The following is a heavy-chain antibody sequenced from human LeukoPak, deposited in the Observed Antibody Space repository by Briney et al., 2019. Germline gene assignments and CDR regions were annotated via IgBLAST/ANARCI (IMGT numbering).Heavy chain of an antibody. CDR1: GFTFSSYA. CDR3: AKDRDIAAAVPYMDV. D-gene: IGHD6-13*01. CDR2: IDSSSSYI. Sequence: GGSLRLSCAASGFTFSSYAMNWVCQAPGKGLEWVSSIDSSSSYIYYADSVKGRFTISRANAKNSLFLQMNSLRAEDTAVYYCAKDRDIAAAVPYMDVWGQGTTVTVSS. J-gene: IGHJ6*02. V-gene: IGHV3-21*01.